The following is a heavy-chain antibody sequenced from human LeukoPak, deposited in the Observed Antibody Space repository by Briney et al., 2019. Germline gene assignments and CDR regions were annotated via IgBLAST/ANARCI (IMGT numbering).Heavy chain of an antibody. Sequence: GASVKVSCKASGGTFSSYAISWVRQAPGQGLEWMGRIIPIFGIANYAQKFQGRVTITADKSTSTAYMELSSLRSEDTAVYYSAGEFVAVVAAHWGYYYYGMDVWGQGTTVTVSS. CDR3: AGEFVAVVAAHWGYYYYGMDV. CDR2: IIPIFGIA. J-gene: IGHJ6*02. CDR1: GGTFSSYA. D-gene: IGHD2-15*01. V-gene: IGHV1-69*04.